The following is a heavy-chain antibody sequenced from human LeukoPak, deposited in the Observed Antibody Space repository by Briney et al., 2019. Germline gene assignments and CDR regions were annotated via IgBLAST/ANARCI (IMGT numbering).Heavy chain of an antibody. D-gene: IGHD3-22*01. J-gene: IGHJ4*02. V-gene: IGHV4-34*01. CDR3: ARVRGGRYYYDSSGYLSFDY. CDR2: INHSGST. CDR1: GGSFSGYY. Sequence: SETLSLTCAAYGGSFSGYYLSWIRQPPGKGLEWIGQINHSGSTNYNPSLKSLVTISVDTSKNQFSLKLSSVTAADTVVYYCARVRGGRYYYDSSGYLSFDYWGQGTLVTVSS.